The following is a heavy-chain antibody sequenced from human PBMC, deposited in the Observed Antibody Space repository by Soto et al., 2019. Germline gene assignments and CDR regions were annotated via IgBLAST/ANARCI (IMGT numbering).Heavy chain of an antibody. J-gene: IGHJ4*02. Sequence: SETLSLTCTVSGGSISSGGYYWSWIRQHPGKGLEWIGYIYYSGSTYYNPSLKSRVTISVDTSKNQFSLKLSSVTAADTAVYYCASRYYDSSGGLIDYWGQGTLVTVSS. V-gene: IGHV4-31*03. CDR1: GGSISSGGYY. CDR2: IYYSGST. CDR3: ASRYYDSSGGLIDY. D-gene: IGHD3-22*01.